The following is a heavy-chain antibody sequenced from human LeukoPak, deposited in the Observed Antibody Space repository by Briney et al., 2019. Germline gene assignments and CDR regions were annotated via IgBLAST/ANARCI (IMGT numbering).Heavy chain of an antibody. D-gene: IGHD3-9*01. J-gene: IGHJ3*02. V-gene: IGHV3-30*18. CDR3: AKVRYFGPSAFDI. Sequence: GRSLRLSCAASGFTFRDYGMHWVRQAPGKGLDWVAVISYDGSNKYYADSVKGRFTISRDNSKNTLYLQMNSLRAVDTAVYYCAKVRYFGPSAFDIWGPGTMVTVSS. CDR1: GFTFRDYG. CDR2: ISYDGSNK.